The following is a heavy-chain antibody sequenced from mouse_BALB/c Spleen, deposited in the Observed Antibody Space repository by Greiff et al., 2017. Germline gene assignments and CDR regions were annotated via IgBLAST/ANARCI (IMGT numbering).Heavy chain of an antibody. J-gene: IGHJ3*01. CDR1: GYTFTSYW. D-gene: IGHD1-1*01. CDR3: ARGGKKTTVEFAY. CDR2: IFPGTGTT. V-gene: IGHV1S132*01. Sequence: QVQLKESGAELVKPGASVKLSCKTSGYTFTSYWIQWVKQRPGQGLGWIGEIFPGTGTTYYNEKFKGKATLTIDTSSSTAYMQLSSLTSEDSAVYFCARGGKKTTVEFAYWGQGTLVTVSA.